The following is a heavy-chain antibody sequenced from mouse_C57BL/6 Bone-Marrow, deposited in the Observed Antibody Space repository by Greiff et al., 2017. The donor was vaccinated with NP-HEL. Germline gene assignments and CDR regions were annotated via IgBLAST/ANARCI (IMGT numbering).Heavy chain of an antibody. J-gene: IGHJ3*01. D-gene: IGHD2-5*01. CDR3: ARPYYSNYVWFAY. CDR2: IDPSDSYT. CDR1: GYTFTSYW. Sequence: QVHVKQSGAELVKPGASVKLSCKASGYTFTSYWMQWVKQRPGQGLEWIGEIDPSDSYTNYNQKFKGKATLTVDTSSSTAYMQLSSLTSEDSAVYYCARPYYSNYVWFAYWGQGTLVTVSA. V-gene: IGHV1-50*01.